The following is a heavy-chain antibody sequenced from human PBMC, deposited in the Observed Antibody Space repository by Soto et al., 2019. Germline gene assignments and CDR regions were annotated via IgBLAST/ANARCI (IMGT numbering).Heavy chain of an antibody. Sequence: QVQLVQSGAEVKKPGASVKVSCKASGYTFSTYGFSWVRQAPGQGLEWMGWIGAYNDDTNYAQNFQGRVTITTDTSTTTSYTGLRNLRSDDTTVYFCARDWRGAEGVAPWGQRTLVTVSS. CDR2: IGAYNDDT. D-gene: IGHD3-3*01. J-gene: IGHJ5*02. CDR3: ARDWRGAEGVAP. CDR1: GYTFSTYG. V-gene: IGHV1-18*01.